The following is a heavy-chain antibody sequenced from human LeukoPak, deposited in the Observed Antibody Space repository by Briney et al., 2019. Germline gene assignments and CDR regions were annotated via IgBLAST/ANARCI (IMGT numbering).Heavy chain of an antibody. CDR1: GFTFSSYG. V-gene: IGHV3-64*01. J-gene: IGHJ6*02. Sequence: GGSLRLSCAASGFTFSSYGMHWVRQAPGKGLEYVSAISSNGGSTYYANSVKGRFTISRDNSKNTLYLQMGSLRAEDMAVYYCARDPGIAVANHYYYYGMDVWGQGTTVTVSS. CDR3: ARDPGIAVANHYYYYGMDV. CDR2: ISSNGGST. D-gene: IGHD6-19*01.